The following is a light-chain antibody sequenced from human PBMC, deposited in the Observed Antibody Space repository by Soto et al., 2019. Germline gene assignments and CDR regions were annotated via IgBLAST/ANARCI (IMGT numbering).Light chain of an antibody. J-gene: IGLJ1*01. CDR2: EVS. V-gene: IGLV2-14*01. CDR3: SSYATSGTFV. CDR1: SRDVGGYNY. Sequence: QSVLTQPASVSGSPGQSITISCTGTSRDVGGYNYVSWHQQHPGKAPKVIITEVSNRPSGVSNRFSGSKSGNTASLTISGLQAEDEADYYCSSYATSGTFVFGTGTKLTVL.